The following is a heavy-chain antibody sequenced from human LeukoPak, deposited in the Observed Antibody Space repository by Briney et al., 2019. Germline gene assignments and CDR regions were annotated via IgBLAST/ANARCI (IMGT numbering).Heavy chain of an antibody. D-gene: IGHD3-10*01. CDR1: GFTFSSYS. CDR2: ISSSSSTI. J-gene: IGHJ4*02. Sequence: GGSLRLSCAASGFTFSSYSMNWVRQAPGKGLEGVSYISSSSSTIYYADSVKGRFTISRDNAKNSLYLQMNSLRAEDTAVYYCARDFMAGSYDYWGQGTLVTVSS. V-gene: IGHV3-48*01. CDR3: ARDFMAGSYDY.